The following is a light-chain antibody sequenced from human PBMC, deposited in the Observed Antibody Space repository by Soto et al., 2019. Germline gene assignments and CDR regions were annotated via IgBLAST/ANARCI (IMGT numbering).Light chain of an antibody. J-gene: IGLJ1*01. V-gene: IGLV2-14*01. CDR3: SSYTSSNSLSV. CDR1: SSDVGAYNF. Sequence: QSALTQPASVSGSPGQSITISCTGTSSDVGAYNFVSWYQQHPGKAPKLMIFEVSHRPSGVSNRFSGSKSGNTASLTISGLQAEDEADYYCSSYTSSNSLSVFGTGTKLTVL. CDR2: EVS.